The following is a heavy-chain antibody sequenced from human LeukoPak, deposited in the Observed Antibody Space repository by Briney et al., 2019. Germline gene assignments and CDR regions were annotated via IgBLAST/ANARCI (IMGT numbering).Heavy chain of an antibody. CDR3: ATTHDILTGYLDY. D-gene: IGHD3-9*01. CDR2: INPNSGGT. CDR1: GYTFTAYY. V-gene: IGHV1-2*02. J-gene: IGHJ4*02. Sequence: ASVKVSCKASGYTFTAYYMHWVRQAPGEGFEWMGWINPNSGGTNYAQKFQGRVTMTRDTSISTAYMELSRLRSDDTAVYYCATTHDILTGYLDYWGQGTLVTVSS.